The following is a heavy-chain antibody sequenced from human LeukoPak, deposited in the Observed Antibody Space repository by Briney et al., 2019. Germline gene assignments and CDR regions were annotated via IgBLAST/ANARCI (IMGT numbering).Heavy chain of an antibody. CDR2: ISYDGSNK. V-gene: IGHV3-30*18. J-gene: IGHJ4*02. CDR1: GFTFSSYG. Sequence: GGSLRLSCAASGFTFSSYGMHWVRQAPGKGLEWVAVISYDGSNKYYADSVKGRFTISRDNSKSTLYLQMNSLRAEDTAVYYCAKDAVVIAVAGSAFDYWGQGTLVTVSS. D-gene: IGHD6-19*01. CDR3: AKDAVVIAVAGSAFDY.